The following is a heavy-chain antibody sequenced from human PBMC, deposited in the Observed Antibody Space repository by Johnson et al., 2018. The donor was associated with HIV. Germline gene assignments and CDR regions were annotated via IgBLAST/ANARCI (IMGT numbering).Heavy chain of an antibody. Sequence: VQLVESGGGVVQPGGSLRLSCAASGFTFSSYGMHWVRQASGKGLEWVGRIRGRANTYATAYAASLKGSFTISRDDSTNTAYLQMNSLTPEDTAVYYCAKYSAAFDIWGQGTMVTVSS. V-gene: IGHV3-73*01. CDR1: GFTFSSYG. D-gene: IGHD2-21*01. J-gene: IGHJ3*02. CDR3: AKYSAAFDI. CDR2: IRGRANTYAT.